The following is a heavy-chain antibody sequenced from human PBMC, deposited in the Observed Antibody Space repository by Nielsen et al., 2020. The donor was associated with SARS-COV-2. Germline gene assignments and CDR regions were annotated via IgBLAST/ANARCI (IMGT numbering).Heavy chain of an antibody. CDR3: AKIAPDYGGNSGDY. CDR2: ISWNSGSI. Sequence: GGSLRLSCAASGFTFDDYAMHWVRQAPGKGLEWVSGISWNSGSIGYADSVKGRFTISRDDAKNSLYLQMNSLRAEDTALYYCAKIAPDYGGNSGDYWGQGTLVTVSS. J-gene: IGHJ4*02. D-gene: IGHD4-23*01. V-gene: IGHV3-9*01. CDR1: GFTFDDYA.